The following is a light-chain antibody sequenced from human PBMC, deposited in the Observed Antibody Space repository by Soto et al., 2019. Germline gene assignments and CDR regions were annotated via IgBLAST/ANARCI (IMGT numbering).Light chain of an antibody. Sequence: EIVLTQSPGTLSLSPGERATLSCRASHSVSSSYLAWYQQKPGQAPRLLIYGASSRATGIPDRFSGSGSGTDFTLTISRLEPEDFAVYYCQQYGTLSLTFGGGTTVEIK. J-gene: IGKJ4*01. V-gene: IGKV3-20*01. CDR1: HSVSSSY. CDR3: QQYGTLSLT. CDR2: GAS.